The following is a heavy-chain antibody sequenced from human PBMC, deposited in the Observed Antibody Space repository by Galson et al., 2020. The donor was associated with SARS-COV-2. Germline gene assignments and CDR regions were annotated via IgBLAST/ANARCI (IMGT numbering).Heavy chain of an antibody. Sequence: QHGESLKISCAASCSKTGDYTMHWVRQTPGKVLELVCLINWSGNSIFYADSVKGRFTVSIVNNQDTLYLDMNSLRTDDTALYFCAITKAVITPLVSWGRGTLVTVSS. V-gene: IGHV3-43*01. D-gene: IGHD2-15*01. CDR3: AITKAVITPLVS. J-gene: IGHJ5*02. CDR1: CSKTGDYT. CDR2: INWSGNSI.